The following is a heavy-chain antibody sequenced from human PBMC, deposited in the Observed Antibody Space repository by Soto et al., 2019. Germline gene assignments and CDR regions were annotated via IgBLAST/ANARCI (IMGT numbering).Heavy chain of an antibody. CDR3: ARGGVTRVRGAYYYYGMDV. V-gene: IGHV4-31*03. Sequence: SETLSLTCTVSGGSISSGGYYWSWIRQHPGKGLEWIGYIYYSGSTYYNPSLKSRVTISVDTSKNQFSLKLSSVTAADTAVYYCARGGVTRVRGAYYYYGMDVWGQGTTVTVSS. D-gene: IGHD3-10*01. CDR2: IYYSGST. J-gene: IGHJ6*02. CDR1: GGSISSGGYY.